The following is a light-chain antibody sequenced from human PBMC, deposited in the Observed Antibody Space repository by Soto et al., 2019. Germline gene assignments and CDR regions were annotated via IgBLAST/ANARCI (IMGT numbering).Light chain of an antibody. CDR1: SSDVGGYNL. J-gene: IGLJ3*02. CDR2: AVS. CDR3: ISYTSSSTWV. V-gene: IGLV2-14*01. Sequence: QSALTQPASVSGSPGQSITISCTGTSSDVGGYNLVSWYQQHPGKAPKLMIYAVSNRPSGVSNRFSGSKSGNTASLTISGLQAEDEADYFCISYTSSSTWVFGGGTKLTV.